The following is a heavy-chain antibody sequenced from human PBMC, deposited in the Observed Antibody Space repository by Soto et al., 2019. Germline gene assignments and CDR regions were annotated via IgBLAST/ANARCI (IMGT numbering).Heavy chain of an antibody. D-gene: IGHD2-2*02. CDR3: ARCSSTSCYIMASFDY. J-gene: IGHJ4*02. CDR2: INWNGRST. V-gene: IGHV3-20*04. CDR1: GFTFDDYA. Sequence: EVQLVESGGGVVRTGGSLRLSCAASGFTFDDYAMSWVRQAPGKGLEWVAGINWNGRSTTYADSLKGRFTISRDNAKNSRHLQINSLRAEDTALYFCARCSSTSCYIMASFDYWGQGTLVTVSS.